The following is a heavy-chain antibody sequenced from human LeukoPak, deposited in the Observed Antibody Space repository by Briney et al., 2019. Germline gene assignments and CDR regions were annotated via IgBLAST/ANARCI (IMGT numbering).Heavy chain of an antibody. CDR1: GGSFSGYY. D-gene: IGHD5-12*01. V-gene: IGHV4-34*01. J-gene: IGHJ4*02. Sequence: SETLSLTCAVYGGSFSGYYWSWIRQPPGKGLEWIGEINHSGSTNYNPSLKSRVTISVDTSKNQFSLKLSSVTAADTAVYYCARGPVATRGAFDYWGQGTLVTVSS. CDR2: INHSGST. CDR3: ARGPVATRGAFDY.